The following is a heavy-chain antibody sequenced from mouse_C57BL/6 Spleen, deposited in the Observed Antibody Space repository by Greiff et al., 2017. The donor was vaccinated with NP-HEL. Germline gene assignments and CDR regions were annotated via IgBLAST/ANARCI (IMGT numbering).Heavy chain of an antibody. CDR1: GYTFTDYY. CDR2: INPNNGGT. J-gene: IGHJ4*01. V-gene: IGHV1-26*01. CDR3: ARTAQAFYAMDY. D-gene: IGHD3-2*02. Sequence: VQLQQSGPELVKPGASVKISCKASGYTFTDYYMNWVKQSHGKSLEWIGDINPNNGGTSYNQKFKGKATLTADKSSSTAYMQLSSLTSEDSAVYFCARTAQAFYAMDYWGQGTSVTVSS.